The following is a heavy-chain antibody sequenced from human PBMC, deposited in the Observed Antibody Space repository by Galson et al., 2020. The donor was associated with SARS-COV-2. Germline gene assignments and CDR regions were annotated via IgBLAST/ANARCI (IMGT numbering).Heavy chain of an antibody. J-gene: IGHJ4*02. CDR3: ARHPFNSSGWYGMIRYFDY. CDR1: GGSISSSSYY. Sequence: SETLSLTCTVSGGSISSSSYYWGCIRQPPGKGLEWIGSIYYSGSTYYNPSLKSRVTISVDTSKNQFSLKLSSVTAADTAVYYCARHPFNSSGWYGMIRYFDYWGQGTLVTVSS. CDR2: IYYSGST. D-gene: IGHD6-19*01. V-gene: IGHV4-39*01.